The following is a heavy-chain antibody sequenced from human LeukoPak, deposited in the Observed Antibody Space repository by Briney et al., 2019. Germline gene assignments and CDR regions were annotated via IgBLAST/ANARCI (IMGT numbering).Heavy chain of an antibody. V-gene: IGHV1-18*01. J-gene: IGHJ5*02. D-gene: IGHD2-2*01. CDR2: ISAYNGNT. Sequence: ASVKVSCKASGYTFTSYGISWVRQAPGQGLEWMGWISAYNGNTNYAQKLQGRVTMTTDTSTSTAYMELRSLRSDDTAVYYCARVREGPAAITTRWFDPWGQGTLVTVSS. CDR1: GYTFTSYG. CDR3: ARVREGPAAITTRWFDP.